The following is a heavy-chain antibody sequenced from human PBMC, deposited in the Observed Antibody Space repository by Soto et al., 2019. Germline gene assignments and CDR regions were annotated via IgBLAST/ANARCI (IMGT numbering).Heavy chain of an antibody. CDR3: ARIMYATWSSFDY. J-gene: IGHJ4*02. V-gene: IGHV3-48*03. Sequence: GGSLRLSCATSGFTFSTYEMTWVRQAPGKGLEWVSYITSGSTIYYANSVKGRFTISRDNAKNSLFLQMNSLRAEDTAVYFCARIMYATWSSFDYWGQGTLVTVSS. CDR2: ITSGSTI. CDR1: GFTFSTYE. D-gene: IGHD1-26*01.